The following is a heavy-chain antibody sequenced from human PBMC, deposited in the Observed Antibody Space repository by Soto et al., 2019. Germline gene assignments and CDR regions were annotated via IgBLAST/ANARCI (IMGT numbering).Heavy chain of an antibody. CDR3: ARDRYGDYLRDY. CDR1: GFTFSSYS. D-gene: IGHD4-17*01. CDR2: ISGSGSTI. J-gene: IGHJ4*02. V-gene: IGHV3-48*01. Sequence: EVQLVESGGGSVQPGGSLRLSCAASGFTFSSYSMNWVRQAPGKGLEWVSYISGSGSTISYADSVKGRFTISRDNGKSLVYLHMNSLRAEDTAVYYCARDRYGDYLRDYWGQGTLVTVSS.